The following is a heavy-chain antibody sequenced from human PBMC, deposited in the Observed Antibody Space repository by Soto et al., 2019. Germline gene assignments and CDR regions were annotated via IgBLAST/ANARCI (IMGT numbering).Heavy chain of an antibody. J-gene: IGHJ6*02. CDR2: IYHSGST. CDR3: ARYGDYGYGMDV. D-gene: IGHD4-17*01. Sequence: SETLSLTCAVSGGSISSSNWWSWVRQPPGKGLEWIGEIYHSGSTNYNPSLKSRVTISXXXXXXQXSXKLXXVTAAVTAVYYCARYGDYGYGMDVWGQGTTVTVSS. V-gene: IGHV4-4*02. CDR1: GGSISSSNW.